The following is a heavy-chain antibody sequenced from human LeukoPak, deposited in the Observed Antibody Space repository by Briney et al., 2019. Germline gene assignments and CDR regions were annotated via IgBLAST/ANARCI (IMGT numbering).Heavy chain of an antibody. Sequence: GGSLRLSCAASGFTFSSYAMSWVRQAPGKGLEWVSAISGSGGSTYYADSVKGRFTISRDNSKNTLYLQMNSLRGEDTALYYCARRGLKPPHAFDIWGQGTMVTGSS. V-gene: IGHV3-23*01. CDR3: ARRGLKPPHAFDI. CDR1: GFTFSSYA. J-gene: IGHJ3*02. D-gene: IGHD1-14*01. CDR2: ISGSGGST.